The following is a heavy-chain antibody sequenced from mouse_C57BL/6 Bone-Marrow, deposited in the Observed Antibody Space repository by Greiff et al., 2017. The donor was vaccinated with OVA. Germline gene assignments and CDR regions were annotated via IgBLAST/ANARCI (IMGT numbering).Heavy chain of an antibody. CDR2: ISDGGSYT. CDR3: ASTGTMNY. Sequence: DVHLVESGGGLVKPGGSLKLSCAASGFTFSSYAMSWVRQTPEKRLEWVATISDGGSYTYYPDNVKGRFTISRDNAKNNLYLQMSHLKSEDTAMYYCASTGTMNYWGQGTTLTVSS. CDR1: GFTFSSYA. J-gene: IGHJ2*01. V-gene: IGHV5-4*01. D-gene: IGHD4-1*01.